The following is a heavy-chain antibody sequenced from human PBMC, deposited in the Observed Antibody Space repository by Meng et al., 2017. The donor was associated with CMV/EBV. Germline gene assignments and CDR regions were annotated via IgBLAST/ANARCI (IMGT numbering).Heavy chain of an antibody. CDR3: AKVDGREFLEWLLFHGMDV. CDR2: IRYDGSNK. CDR1: GFTFSSYG. D-gene: IGHD3-3*01. V-gene: IGHV3-30*02. J-gene: IGHJ6*02. Sequence: GGSLRLSCAASGFTFSSYGMHWVRQAPGKGLEWVAFIRYDGSNKYYADSVKGRFTISRDNPKNTLYLQMNSLRAEDTAVYYCAKVDGREFLEWLLFHGMDVWGQGTTVTVSS.